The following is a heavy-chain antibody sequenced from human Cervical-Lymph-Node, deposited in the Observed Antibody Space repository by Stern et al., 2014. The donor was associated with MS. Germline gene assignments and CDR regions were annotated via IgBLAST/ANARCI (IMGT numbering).Heavy chain of an antibody. D-gene: IGHD5-18*01. CDR2: ISGYKGNK. V-gene: IGHV1-18*01. Sequence: QVQLGQSGPEVKKPGASVKVSCKASGDTFGTYGVNWVRQAPGQRLEWLGWISGYKGNKNYAQRLQGRVTLTTDTSTTTAYMELRSLRSDDTAVYYCAIMGTNGIDVWGQGTTVTVSS. CDR1: GDTFGTYG. CDR3: AIMGTNGIDV. J-gene: IGHJ6*02.